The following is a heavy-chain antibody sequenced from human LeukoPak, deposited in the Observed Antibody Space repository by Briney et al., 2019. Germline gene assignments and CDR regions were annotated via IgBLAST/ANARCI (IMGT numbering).Heavy chain of an antibody. D-gene: IGHD6-19*01. CDR2: ISAYNGNT. Sequence: EASVKVSCKASGYILTSYGISWVRQAPGQGLEWMGWISAYNGNTNYAQKLQGRVTMTTDTSTSTAYMELSSLRSDDTAVYYCAREIAVAAPHYYGMDVWGQGTTVIVSS. V-gene: IGHV1-18*01. J-gene: IGHJ6*02. CDR1: GYILTSYG. CDR3: AREIAVAAPHYYGMDV.